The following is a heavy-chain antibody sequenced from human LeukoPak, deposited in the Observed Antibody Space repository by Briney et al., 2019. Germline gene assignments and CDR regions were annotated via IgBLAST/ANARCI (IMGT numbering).Heavy chain of an antibody. D-gene: IGHD3-22*01. J-gene: IGHJ4*02. CDR1: GGSITSSTYY. CDR2: INYSGTT. CDR3: ARDGRDDSSGSFDY. V-gene: IGHV4-39*07. Sequence: SETLSLTCSVSGGSITSSTYYWGWIRQPPGKGLEWIATINYSGTTHYNPSLKSRVTISADTSNNQFSLKLSSVTAADTAVYYCARDGRDDSSGSFDYWGQGTLVTVSS.